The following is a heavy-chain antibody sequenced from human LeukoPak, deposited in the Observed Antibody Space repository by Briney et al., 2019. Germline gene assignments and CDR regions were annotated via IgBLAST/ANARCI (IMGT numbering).Heavy chain of an antibody. D-gene: IGHD3-9*01. J-gene: IGHJ3*02. CDR3: ARALVFDPDAFDI. CDR1: GFTFSSYW. V-gene: IGHV3-7*04. Sequence: GGSLRLSCAASGFTFSSYWMSWVRQAPGKGLEWVANIKQDGSEKYYVDSVKGRFTISRDNAKNSLYLQMNSLRAEDTAVYYCARALVFDPDAFDIWGQGTMVTVSS. CDR2: IKQDGSEK.